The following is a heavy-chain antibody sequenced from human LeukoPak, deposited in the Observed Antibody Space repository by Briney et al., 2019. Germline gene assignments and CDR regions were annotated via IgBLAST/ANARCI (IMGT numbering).Heavy chain of an antibody. CDR3: ARGEGLGTTNGGYYFAY. CDR1: GFTFSNYW. CDR2: IKQDGSDK. Sequence: GGSLRLSCEGSGFTFSNYWMGWVRRAPGKGLEWVANIKQDGSDKYYVDSVKGRFTISRDNAKNSLYLQMNTLRAEDTAVYYCARGEGLGTTNGGYYFAYWGQGSLVIVSS. D-gene: IGHD1-26*01. V-gene: IGHV3-7*01. J-gene: IGHJ4*02.